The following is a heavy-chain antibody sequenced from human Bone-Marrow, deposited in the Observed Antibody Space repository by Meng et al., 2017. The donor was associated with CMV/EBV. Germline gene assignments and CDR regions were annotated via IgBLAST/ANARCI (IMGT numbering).Heavy chain of an antibody. Sequence: GESLKISCAASGFTFSSYWMHWVRQAPGKGLVWVSRINSDGSSTSYADSVKGRFTISRDNAKNTLYLQMNSLRAADTAVYYCARVVGSGYSSSWYYYGFDPWGQGTLVTVSS. CDR2: INSDGSST. J-gene: IGHJ5*02. CDR1: GFTFSSYW. CDR3: ARVVGSGYSSSWYYYGFDP. D-gene: IGHD6-13*01. V-gene: IGHV3-74*01.